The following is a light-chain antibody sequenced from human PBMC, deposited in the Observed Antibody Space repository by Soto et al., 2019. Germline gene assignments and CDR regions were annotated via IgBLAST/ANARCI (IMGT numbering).Light chain of an antibody. Sequence: EIVLTQSPATLSLSPGERATLSCRASQSVSNFLAWYQHKPGQAPRLLIYGASNRATDIPARFSGSGSGTDFTLTISSLEPEDSAAYYCQLSNNWPPRWTIGQGTKVEIK. CDR3: QLSNNWPPRWT. J-gene: IGKJ1*01. CDR2: GAS. V-gene: IGKV3-11*01. CDR1: QSVSNF.